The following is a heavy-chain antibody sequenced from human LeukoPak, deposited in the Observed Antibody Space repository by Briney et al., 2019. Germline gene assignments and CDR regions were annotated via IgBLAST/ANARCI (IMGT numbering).Heavy chain of an antibody. CDR1: GFTFSSYG. CDR2: ISYDGTNK. J-gene: IGHJ3*02. CDR3: AKEQQLVRPNDAFDI. V-gene: IGHV3-30*18. D-gene: IGHD6-13*01. Sequence: GGSLRLSCAASGFTFSSYGMHWVRQAPGKGLEWVAVISYDGTNKYYADSVKGRFTISRDNSKNTLYLQMNSLRAEDTAVYYCAKEQQLVRPNDAFDIWGRGTMVTVSS.